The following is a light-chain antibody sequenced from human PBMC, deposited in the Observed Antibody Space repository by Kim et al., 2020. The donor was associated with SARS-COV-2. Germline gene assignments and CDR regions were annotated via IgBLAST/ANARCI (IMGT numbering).Light chain of an antibody. CDR1: QDIRNY. CDR2: ATG. CDR3: QKYNSAPFA. V-gene: IGKV1-27*01. J-gene: IGKJ3*01. Sequence: DILMTESPSSLSASIGDRVTITCRASQDIRNYLAWYQQKPGTVPKLLIYATGTLQSGVSSRFSGSGSGTDFTLTISSLQPEDVATYYCQKYNSAPFAFGPGTKVDIK.